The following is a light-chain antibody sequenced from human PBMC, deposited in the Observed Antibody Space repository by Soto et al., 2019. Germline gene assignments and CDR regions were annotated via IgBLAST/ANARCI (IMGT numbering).Light chain of an antibody. CDR3: LQDYNYPLI. CDR2: GAS. J-gene: IGKJ1*01. Sequence: AIQMTQSPSSLSASVGDRVTITCRASQDIRSDLGWYQHKPGKAPKLLIYGASNLQSGVPSRLSGSGSGTDFTLTISSLQPEDFATYYCLQDYNYPLIFGQGTKVEIQ. V-gene: IGKV1-6*01. CDR1: QDIRSD.